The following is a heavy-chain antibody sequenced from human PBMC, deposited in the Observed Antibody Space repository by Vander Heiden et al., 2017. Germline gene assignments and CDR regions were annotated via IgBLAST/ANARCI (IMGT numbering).Heavy chain of an antibody. J-gene: IGHJ3*02. V-gene: IGHV3-48*01. Sequence: EVQLVESGGGLVRPGGSLRLPCPASGFTFSSYSMNWVRQAPGKGLEWVSYIGTSSSNIYYADAVKGRFTISRDNAKNSLYLQMNSLRAEDTAVYYCARRVVGAPRAFDIWGQGTMVTVSS. CDR1: GFTFSSYS. D-gene: IGHD1-26*01. CDR2: IGTSSSNI. CDR3: ARRVVGAPRAFDI.